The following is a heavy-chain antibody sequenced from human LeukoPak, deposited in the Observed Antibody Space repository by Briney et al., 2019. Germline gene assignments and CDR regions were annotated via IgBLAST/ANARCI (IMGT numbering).Heavy chain of an antibody. CDR1: GGSMSSYY. V-gene: IGHV4-59*08. Sequence: SETLSLTCTVSGGSMSSYYWSWIRQPPGKGLEWIGYIYYSGRTKYNPSLKSRVTISVDTSKNQFSLKLSSVTAADTAVYYCARGARAGYNLEPFDYWGQGTLVTVPS. J-gene: IGHJ4*02. CDR2: IYYSGRT. CDR3: ARGARAGYNLEPFDY. D-gene: IGHD5-24*01.